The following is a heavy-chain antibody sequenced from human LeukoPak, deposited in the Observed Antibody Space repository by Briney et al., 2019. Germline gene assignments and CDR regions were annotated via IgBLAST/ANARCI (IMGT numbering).Heavy chain of an antibody. D-gene: IGHD3-22*01. V-gene: IGHV4-61*02. Sequence: SQTLSLTCTVSGGSISSGSYYWSWIRQPAGKGLEWIGRIYTSGSTNYNPSLKSRVTISVDTSKNQVSLKLSSVTAADTAVYYCARASGFYDSGGYYSGFDCWGQGALVTVSS. CDR1: GGSISSGSYY. CDR2: IYTSGST. J-gene: IGHJ4*02. CDR3: ARASGFYDSGGYYSGFDC.